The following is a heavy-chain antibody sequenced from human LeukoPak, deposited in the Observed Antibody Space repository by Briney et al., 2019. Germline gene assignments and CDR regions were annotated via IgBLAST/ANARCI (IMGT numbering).Heavy chain of an antibody. CDR2: INSDGSST. D-gene: IGHD3-3*01. CDR3: SSSTYYDFWSAYSLSDY. CDR1: GFTFSSYG. Sequence: PGGSLRLSCAASGFTFSSYGMNWVRQAPGKGLVWVSRINSDGSSTYYADSVKGRFTISRDNAKNTLYLHMNSLRAQATAVYYCSSSTYYDFWSAYSLSDYWSQGTLVTVSS. V-gene: IGHV3-74*01. J-gene: IGHJ4*02.